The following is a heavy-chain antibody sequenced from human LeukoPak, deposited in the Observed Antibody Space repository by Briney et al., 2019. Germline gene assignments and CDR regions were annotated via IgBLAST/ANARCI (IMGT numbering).Heavy chain of an antibody. J-gene: IGHJ4*02. CDR2: IAGGGGGT. CDR1: GITLSNND. Sequence: GGSLRLSCAVSGITLSNNDMSWVRQAPGKGLEWVAGIAGGGGGTNSADSVKGRFTISRDTPKNTLYPQMTSLRADDTAVYFCAKRGVVIRVFLVGFHKEAYYFDSWGQGALVTVSS. CDR3: AKRGVVIRVFLVGFHKEAYYFDS. V-gene: IGHV3-23*01. D-gene: IGHD3-10*01.